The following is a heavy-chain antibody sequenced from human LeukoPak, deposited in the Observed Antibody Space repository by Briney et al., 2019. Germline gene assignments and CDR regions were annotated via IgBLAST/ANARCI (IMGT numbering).Heavy chain of an antibody. J-gene: IGHJ4*02. CDR1: GLTVSNNY. D-gene: IGHD4-17*01. CDR2: LYVDGST. CDR3: AKDVYGDYGGLDY. V-gene: IGHV3-53*01. Sequence: GGSLRLSCAASGLTVSNNYLSWVRQAPGKGLEWVSVLYVDGSTYYADSVKGRFAISRDNSKNTLYLQMNSLRAEDTAVYYCAKDVYGDYGGLDYWGQGTLVTVSS.